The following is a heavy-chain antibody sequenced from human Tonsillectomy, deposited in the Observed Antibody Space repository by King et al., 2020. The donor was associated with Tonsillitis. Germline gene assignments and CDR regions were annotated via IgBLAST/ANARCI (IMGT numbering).Heavy chain of an antibody. J-gene: IGHJ6*03. D-gene: IGHD2-15*01. CDR3: ARGGWYMGV. V-gene: IGHV4-59*08. CDR1: GGSISNSY. Sequence: QLQESGPGLVKPSETLSLTCTVSGGSISNSYWTWVRQPPGKGLEWIGNIFSSGSANYNPSLKSRVTISVDTSKNQFSLNLSSVTAADTAVYYCARGGWYMGVWGKGTTVTVSS. CDR2: IFSSGSA.